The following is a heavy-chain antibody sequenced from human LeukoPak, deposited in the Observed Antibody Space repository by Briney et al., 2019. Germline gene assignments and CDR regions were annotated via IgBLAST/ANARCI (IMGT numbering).Heavy chain of an antibody. D-gene: IGHD6-19*01. CDR1: GGSVSGYY. Sequence: SETLSLTCTVSGGSVSGYYWSWIRQPPGKGLECIGYISYSGSTYYSTSLKSRLTISVDTSKNQFSLKLNSVTAADTAVYYCARLIAVAGTLSFFDYWGQGILVTVSS. CDR3: ARLIAVAGTLSFFDY. J-gene: IGHJ4*02. V-gene: IGHV4-59*08. CDR2: ISYSGST.